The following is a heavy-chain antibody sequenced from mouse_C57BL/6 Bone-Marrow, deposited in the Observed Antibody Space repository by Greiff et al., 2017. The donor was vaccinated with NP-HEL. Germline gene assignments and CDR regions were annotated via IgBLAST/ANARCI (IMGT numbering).Heavy chain of an antibody. D-gene: IGHD4-1*02. J-gene: IGHJ3*01. Sequence: QVQLQQPGAELVMPGASVKLSCKASGYTFTSYWMHWVKQRPGQGLEWIGEIDPSDSYTNYNQKFKGNSTLTVDKSSSTAYMQLSSLTSEDSAVYYCARGQLGLFAYWGQGTLVTVSA. V-gene: IGHV1-69*01. CDR2: IDPSDSYT. CDR3: ARGQLGLFAY. CDR1: GYTFTSYW.